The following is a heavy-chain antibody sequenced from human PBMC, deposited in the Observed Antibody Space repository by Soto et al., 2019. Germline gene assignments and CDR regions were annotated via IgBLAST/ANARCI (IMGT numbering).Heavy chain of an antibody. Sequence: GGSLRLSCAASGFTFSSYAIHWVRQAPGKGLEWVAVIWYDGSNKYYADSVKGRFTISRDNSKNTVYLQMNSLKAEDTAVYYCAKDRRSSAYYVYYGMDVWGQGTTVTVSS. D-gene: IGHD3-22*01. CDR1: GFTFSSYA. V-gene: IGHV3-33*06. J-gene: IGHJ6*02. CDR3: AKDRRSSAYYVYYGMDV. CDR2: IWYDGSNK.